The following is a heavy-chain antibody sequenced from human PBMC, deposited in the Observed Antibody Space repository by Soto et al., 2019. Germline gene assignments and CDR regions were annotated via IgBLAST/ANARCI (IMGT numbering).Heavy chain of an antibody. J-gene: IGHJ4*02. CDR3: ARSSKHCTTTTCYSPFDH. CDR2: IIPILDIA. V-gene: IGHV1-69*02. CDR1: GGTFSSYT. D-gene: IGHD2-2*01. Sequence: ASVKVSCKASGGTFSSYTISWVRQAPGQGLEWMGRIIPILDIANYAQNFQGRVTITADKSTTTAYMELSSLRSEDTAVYYCARSSKHCTTTTCYSPFDHWGQGTLVTVSS.